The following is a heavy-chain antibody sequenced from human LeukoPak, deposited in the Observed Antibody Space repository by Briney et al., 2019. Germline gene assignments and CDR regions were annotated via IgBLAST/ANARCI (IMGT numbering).Heavy chain of an antibody. Sequence: SETLSLTCAVSGGSFSGYYWSWIRQPPGKGLEWIGEINHSGSTNYNPSLKSRVTISVDTSKNQFSLKLSSVTAADTAVYYCARMRITIFGVVISSVVHVYWGQGTLVTVSS. CDR2: INHSGST. CDR3: ARMRITIFGVVISSVVHVY. V-gene: IGHV4-34*01. D-gene: IGHD3-3*01. CDR1: GGSFSGYY. J-gene: IGHJ4*02.